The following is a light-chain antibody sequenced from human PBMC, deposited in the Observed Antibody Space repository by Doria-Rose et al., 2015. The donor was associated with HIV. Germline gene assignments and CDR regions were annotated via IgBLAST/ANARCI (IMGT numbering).Light chain of an antibody. Sequence: TQSPSSLSTYLGDRVTITCRSSQNIGTYLNWYHQKPGKAPKLLIYGASTLQSGVPSRFSGSGSGTDFTLTISSLQSEDFGIYFRQQSYTTVPFTFGPGTKVEIK. J-gene: IGKJ3*01. CDR3: QQSYTTVPFT. CDR2: GAS. V-gene: IGKV1-39*01. CDR1: QNIGTY.